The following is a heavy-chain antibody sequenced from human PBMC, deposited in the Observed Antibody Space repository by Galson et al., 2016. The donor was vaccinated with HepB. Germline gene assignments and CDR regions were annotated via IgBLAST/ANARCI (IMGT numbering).Heavy chain of an antibody. CDR2: IYSGGDT. CDR3: ARDVRSAVAQSGMDV. CDR1: GLSIRNNY. J-gene: IGHJ6*02. V-gene: IGHV3-53*01. D-gene: IGHD6-19*01. Sequence: SLRLSCAASGLSIRNNYMSWVRQAPGKGLEWVSVIYSGGDTSYAGSVKGRFTMSRDISKNTLYLRMNSLTVDDTAVYFCARDVRSAVAQSGMDVWGQGTTVAVSS.